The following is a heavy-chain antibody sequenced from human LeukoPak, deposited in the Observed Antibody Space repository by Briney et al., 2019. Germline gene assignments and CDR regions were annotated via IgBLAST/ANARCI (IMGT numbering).Heavy chain of an antibody. Sequence: GGSLRLSCAASGFTFSNAWMSWVRQAPGKGLEWVAVISYDGSNKYYADSVKGRFTISRDNSKNTLYLQMNSLRAEDTAVYYCAKDLERHIVVVTASAVDYWGQGTLVTVSS. V-gene: IGHV3-30*18. J-gene: IGHJ4*02. D-gene: IGHD2-21*02. CDR2: ISYDGSNK. CDR3: AKDLERHIVVVTASAVDY. CDR1: GFTFSNAW.